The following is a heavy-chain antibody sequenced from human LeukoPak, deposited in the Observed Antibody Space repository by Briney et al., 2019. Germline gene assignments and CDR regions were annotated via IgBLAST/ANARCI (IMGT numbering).Heavy chain of an antibody. CDR3: ARASYSYDINGWVPFDY. D-gene: IGHD3-22*01. Sequence: PSETLSLTCTVSGGSINSYHWSWIRQPPGKGLEWIGYIYYSGSTNYNPSLKSRVTISVDTSKNQFSLKLSSVTAADTAVYYCARASYSYDINGWVPFDYWGQGTLVTVSS. V-gene: IGHV4-59*08. CDR1: GGSINSYH. CDR2: IYYSGST. J-gene: IGHJ4*02.